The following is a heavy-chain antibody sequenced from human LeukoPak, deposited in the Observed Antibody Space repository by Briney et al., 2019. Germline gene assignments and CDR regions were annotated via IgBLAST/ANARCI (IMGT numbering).Heavy chain of an antibody. D-gene: IGHD2/OR15-2a*01. CDR3: TREDELSSIDY. CDR2: ISSSSRDI. Sequence: GGSLRLSCAASGFTVSSNYMSWARQAPGKGLEWVSSISSSSRDIYYTDSVKGRFAVSRDNTKNSLYLQMNSLRAEDTAVYYCTREDELSSIDYWGQGSLVTVSS. J-gene: IGHJ4*02. V-gene: IGHV3-21*01. CDR1: GFTVSSNY.